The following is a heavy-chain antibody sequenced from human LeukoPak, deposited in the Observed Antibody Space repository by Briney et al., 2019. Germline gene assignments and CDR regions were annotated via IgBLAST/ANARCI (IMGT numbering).Heavy chain of an antibody. V-gene: IGHV4-39*02. Sequence: SETLSLTCIVSGDSVSSSTYYWGWFRQPPGKALEWIGSIYQVVRTTYNPSLESRVTISVDTSKNHFSLRLTSVTVSDTAMYYCASSLHTTGWYVVYWGQGTLVTVSS. J-gene: IGHJ4*02. D-gene: IGHD6-19*01. CDR2: IYQVVRT. CDR3: ASSLHTTGWYVVY. CDR1: GDSVSSSTYY.